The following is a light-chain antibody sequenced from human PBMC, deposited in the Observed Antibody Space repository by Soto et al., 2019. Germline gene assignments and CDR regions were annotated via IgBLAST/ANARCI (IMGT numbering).Light chain of an antibody. V-gene: IGKV3-20*01. CDR2: RTS. CDR1: QGISSY. Sequence: TQSPSSLSASTGGGVTITCRASQGISSYLAWYQQKPGQAPRLIIYRTSSRATGIPDRFSGSESETDCTLTISRLEPDDAAVYYCQQYGSSPRTFGPGTKVDIK. J-gene: IGKJ1*01. CDR3: QQYGSSPRT.